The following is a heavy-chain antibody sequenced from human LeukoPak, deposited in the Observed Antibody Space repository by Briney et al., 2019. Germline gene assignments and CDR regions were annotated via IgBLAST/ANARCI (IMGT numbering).Heavy chain of an antibody. CDR2: TSAYNGNT. J-gene: IGHJ1*01. CDR1: GYTFTSYG. Sequence: GASVKVSCKASGYTFTSYGISWVRQAPGQGLEWMGGTSAYNGNTNYAQKLQGRGTMTTYTSTSTAYMELRSLRSDDTAVYYCARDYGDYYDEYFQHWGQGTLVTVSS. V-gene: IGHV1-18*01. CDR3: ARDYGDYYDEYFQH. D-gene: IGHD4-17*01.